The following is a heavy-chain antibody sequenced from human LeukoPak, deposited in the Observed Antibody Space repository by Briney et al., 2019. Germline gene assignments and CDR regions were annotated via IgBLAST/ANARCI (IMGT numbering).Heavy chain of an antibody. CDR2: ISSSSSDT. CDR3: ARVGATWYFQH. V-gene: IGHV3-11*06. CDR1: GFTFSDYY. J-gene: IGHJ1*01. Sequence: PGGSLRLSCAASGFTFSDYYLTWIRQVPGKGLEWVSYISSSSSDTNYADSVRGRFTISRDNANKSLYLQMNSLRDEDTAVYYCARVGATWYFQHWGQGALVTVSS. D-gene: IGHD1-26*01.